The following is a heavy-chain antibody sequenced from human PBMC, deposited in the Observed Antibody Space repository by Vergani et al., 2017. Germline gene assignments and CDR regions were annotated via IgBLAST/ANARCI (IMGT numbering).Heavy chain of an antibody. D-gene: IGHD2-15*01. J-gene: IGHJ3*02. CDR1: GYSFTSYW. CDR3: ARASAIVVVVAATLDACDI. Sequence: EVQLVQSGAEVKKPGESLKISCKGSGYSFTSYWIGWVRQMPGKGLEWMGIIYPGDSDTRYSPSFQGQVTISADKSISTAYLQWSSLKASDTAMYYCARASAIVVVVAATLDACDIWGQGTMVTVSS. V-gene: IGHV5-51*01. CDR2: IYPGDSDT.